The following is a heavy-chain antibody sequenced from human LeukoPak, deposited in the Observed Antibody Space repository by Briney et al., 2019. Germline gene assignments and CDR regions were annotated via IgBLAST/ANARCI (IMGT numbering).Heavy chain of an antibody. CDR3: ARVPRFGGDWFDP. CDR1: GGTFSSYA. V-gene: IGHV1-69*06. D-gene: IGHD3-10*02. CDR2: IIPIFGTA. J-gene: IGHJ5*02. Sequence: ASVKVSCKASGGTFSSYAISWVRQAPGQGLEWMGGIIPIFGTANYAQKFQGRVTITADKSTSTAYMELSSLRSEDTAVYYCARVPRFGGDWFDPWGQGTLVTVSS.